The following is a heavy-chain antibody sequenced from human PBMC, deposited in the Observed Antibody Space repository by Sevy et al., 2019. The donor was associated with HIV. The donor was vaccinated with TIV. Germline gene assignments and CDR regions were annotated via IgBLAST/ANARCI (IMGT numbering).Heavy chain of an antibody. J-gene: IGHJ4*02. CDR3: ASGRPPCSGSCFDY. CDR2: ISNDGSNK. Sequence: GGSLRLSCAASGFTFSSYAMHWVRQAPGKGLEWVEVISNDGSNKYYADSVKGRFTISRDNSKNTMYLQMNSMRAEDTAVYYCASGRPPCSGSCFDYWGQGTLVTVSS. V-gene: IGHV3-30-3*01. CDR1: GFTFSSYA. D-gene: IGHD1-26*01.